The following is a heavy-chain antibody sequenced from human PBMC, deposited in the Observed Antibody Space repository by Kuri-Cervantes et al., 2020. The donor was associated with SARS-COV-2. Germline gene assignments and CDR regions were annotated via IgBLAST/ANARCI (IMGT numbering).Heavy chain of an antibody. V-gene: IGHV1-2*02. D-gene: IGHD1-7*01. CDR3: ARHHKPGLYNWNYLSWFDP. J-gene: IGHJ5*02. Sequence: ASVKVSCKASGYTFTGYYMHWVRQAPGQGLEWMGWINPNSGGTNYAQKFQGRVTMTEDTSTDTAYMELSSLRSEDTAVYYCARHHKPGLYNWNYLSWFDPWGQGTLVTVSS. CDR1: GYTFTGYY. CDR2: INPNSGGT.